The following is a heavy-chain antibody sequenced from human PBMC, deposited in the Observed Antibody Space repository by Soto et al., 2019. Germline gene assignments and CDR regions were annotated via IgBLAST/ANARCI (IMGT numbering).Heavy chain of an antibody. CDR3: ARALKPREPLLNFDY. Sequence: PXGTLSLTCTVSGGSINNYYWSWIRQPPGRTLEWIGYIHYTGDTNYNPSLKRRVTMSVDTSKNQFSLQLTSMSDADTAVYYCARALKPREPLLNFDYWGQGTLVTVSS. J-gene: IGHJ4*02. V-gene: IGHV4-59*01. CDR2: IHYTGDT. CDR1: GGSINNYY.